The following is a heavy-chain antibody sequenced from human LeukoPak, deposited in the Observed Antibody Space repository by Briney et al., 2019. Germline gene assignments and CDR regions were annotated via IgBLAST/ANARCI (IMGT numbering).Heavy chain of an antibody. D-gene: IGHD3-10*01. Sequence: ASPKVSCKAPGYTFTSYGISSVRPAPGQGLGRMGWISAYNGNTNYAQKLQGRVTMITDTSTSTAYMELRSLRSDDTAVYYCARDFPHGVNNWFDPWGQGTMVTVSS. CDR3: ARDFPHGVNNWFDP. V-gene: IGHV1-18*01. CDR2: ISAYNGNT. CDR1: GYTFTSYG. J-gene: IGHJ5*02.